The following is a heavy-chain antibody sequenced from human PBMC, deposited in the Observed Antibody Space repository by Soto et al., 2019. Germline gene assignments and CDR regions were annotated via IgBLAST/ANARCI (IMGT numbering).Heavy chain of an antibody. CDR2: ISGSGGST. J-gene: IGHJ4*02. CDR1: GFTFSSYG. Sequence: TGGFLRLSCAASGFTFSSYGRSWVRQAPGKGLEWVSAISGSGGSTYYAESVKGRFTISRDNSKNTLYLQMNSLRAEDTAVYYCAKDVAGYSSSSSVLDYWGQGTLVTVSS. CDR3: AKDVAGYSSSSSVLDY. V-gene: IGHV3-23*01. D-gene: IGHD6-6*01.